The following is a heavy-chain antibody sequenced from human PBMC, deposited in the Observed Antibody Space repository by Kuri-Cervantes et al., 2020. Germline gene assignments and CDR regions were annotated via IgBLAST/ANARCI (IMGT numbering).Heavy chain of an antibody. V-gene: IGHV3-33*06. CDR1: GFTFSSYG. CDR3: AKDSFTSAAFDI. J-gene: IGHJ3*02. Sequence: GESLKISCADSGFTFSSYGMHWVRQAPGKGLEWVAVIWYDGSNKYYAGSVKGRFTISRDNSKNKLYLQVNSLRAEDTAVYYCAKDSFTSAAFDIWGQGTMVTVSS. CDR2: IWYDGSNK. D-gene: IGHD3-3*01.